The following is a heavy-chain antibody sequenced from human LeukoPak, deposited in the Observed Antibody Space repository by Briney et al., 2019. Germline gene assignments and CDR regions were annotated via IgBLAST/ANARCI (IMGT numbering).Heavy chain of an antibody. CDR3: TTFSDCTSSICYTNY. J-gene: IGHJ4*02. CDR1: GLTFSNVW. V-gene: IGHV3-15*01. D-gene: IGHD2-2*02. Sequence: EGSLRLSCVVSGLTFSNVWMSWVRQAPGKGLEWVGRIKSKTHGGTTDYAAPVYGRFTVSRDDSKNTLYLQMNSLQTEDTAVYYCTTFSDCTSSICYTNYWGQGTLVTVSS. CDR2: IKSKTHGGTT.